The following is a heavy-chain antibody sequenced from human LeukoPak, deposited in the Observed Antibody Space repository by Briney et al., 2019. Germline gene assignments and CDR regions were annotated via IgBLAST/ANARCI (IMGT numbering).Heavy chain of an antibody. CDR1: GFTFSTYA. V-gene: IGHV3-23*01. J-gene: IGHJ4*02. D-gene: IGHD7-27*01. CDR2: IRGSGDLT. Sequence: GGSLRLSCAASGFTFSTYAMSWVRQAPGKGLEWVSAIRGSGDLTYYADSVRGRFTISRDNSKNTLYLQMNSLRAEDTAVYYCAKVKANWGSSWYFDYWGQGTLVTVSS. CDR3: AKVKANWGSSWYFDY.